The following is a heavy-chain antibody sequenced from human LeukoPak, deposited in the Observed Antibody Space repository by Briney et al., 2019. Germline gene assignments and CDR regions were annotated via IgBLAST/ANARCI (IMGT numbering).Heavy chain of an antibody. Sequence: PGGSLRLSCAASGFTFSSYAMSWVRQAPGKGLEWVSAVSGSGGSTYYADSVKGRFTISRDNSKNTLYLQMNSLRAEDTAVYYCAKCRGRAGSGGSCYYFDYWGQGTLVTVSS. CDR2: VSGSGGST. D-gene: IGHD2-15*01. V-gene: IGHV3-23*01. CDR3: AKCRGRAGSGGSCYYFDY. J-gene: IGHJ4*02. CDR1: GFTFSSYA.